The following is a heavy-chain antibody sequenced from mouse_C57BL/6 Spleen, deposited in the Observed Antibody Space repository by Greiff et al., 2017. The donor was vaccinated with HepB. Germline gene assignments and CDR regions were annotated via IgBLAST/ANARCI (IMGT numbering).Heavy chain of an antibody. V-gene: IGHV2-5*01. CDR2: IWRGGST. CDR3: AKNYYYGSSYYFDY. CDR1: GFSFTSYG. D-gene: IGHD1-1*01. J-gene: IGHJ2*01. Sequence: QVQLKESGPGLVQPSQRLSITCTVSGFSFTSYGVHWVRQSPGKGLEWLGVIWRGGSTDYNAAFMSRLSITKDNSKSQVFFKMNSLQADDTAIYYCAKNYYYGSSYYFDYWGQGTTLTVSS.